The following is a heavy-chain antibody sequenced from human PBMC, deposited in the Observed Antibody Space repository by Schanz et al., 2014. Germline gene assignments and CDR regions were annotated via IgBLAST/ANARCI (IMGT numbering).Heavy chain of an antibody. CDR1: GFIFSNYG. CDR3: AKDSTHIDIVLVPTAIDY. Sequence: VQLLESGGGLVQPGGSLRLSCAASGFIFSNYGMHWVRQAPGKGLEWVAVIWYDENNKYYADSVKGRFTISRDNSKNTLYLQMNTLRAEDTAVYYCAKDSTHIDIVLVPTAIDYWGQGTLVTVSS. D-gene: IGHD2-2*01. J-gene: IGHJ4*02. V-gene: IGHV3-30*02. CDR2: IWYDENNK.